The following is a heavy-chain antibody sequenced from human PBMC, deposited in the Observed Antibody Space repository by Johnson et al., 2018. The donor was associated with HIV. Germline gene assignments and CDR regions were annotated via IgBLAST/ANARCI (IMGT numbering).Heavy chain of an antibody. CDR1: GFTVSSNY. V-gene: IGHV3-53*02. D-gene: IGHD1-26*01. CDR3: ARGRPRWEPLRGGAFDL. CDR2: IYSCGSK. J-gene: IGHJ3*01. Sequence: VQLVETGGGLIQPGGSLRLSCAASGFTVSSNYMSWVRQAPGKGLEWVSVIYSCGSKYYAESVKGRLTISRDNSKNTLDLQMNSLRAEDTAVYYGARGRPRWEPLRGGAFDLWGQGTMVTVSS.